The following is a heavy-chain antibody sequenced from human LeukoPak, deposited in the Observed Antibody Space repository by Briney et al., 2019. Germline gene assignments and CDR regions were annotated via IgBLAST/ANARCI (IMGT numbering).Heavy chain of an antibody. D-gene: IGHD2-2*01. V-gene: IGHV3-30*18. CDR2: ISYDGSNK. J-gene: IGHJ4*02. Sequence: GRSLRLSCAASGFTFSTYGMHWVRQAPGKGLEWVAVISYDGSNKDYVDSVKGGFTISRDNSKNTLYLQMNSLRAEDTAVYYCAKDSGVVALDYWGQGTLVTVSS. CDR3: AKDSGVVALDY. CDR1: GFTFSTYG.